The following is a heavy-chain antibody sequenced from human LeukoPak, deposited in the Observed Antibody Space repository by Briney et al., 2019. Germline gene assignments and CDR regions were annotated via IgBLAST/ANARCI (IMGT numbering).Heavy chain of an antibody. CDR2: IYSGGST. J-gene: IGHJ4*02. CDR3: ARAGSGIAVAGLSNFDY. V-gene: IGHV3-66*01. Sequence: PGGSLRLSCAASGFTVSSNYMSWVRQAPGKGLEWVSVIYSGGSTYYADSVKGRFTISRDNSKNTLYLQMNSLRAEDTAVYYCARAGSGIAVAGLSNFDYWGQGTLVTVSS. D-gene: IGHD6-19*01. CDR1: GFTVSSNY.